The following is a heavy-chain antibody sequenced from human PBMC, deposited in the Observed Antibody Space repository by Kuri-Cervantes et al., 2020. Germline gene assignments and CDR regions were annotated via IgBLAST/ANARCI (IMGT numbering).Heavy chain of an antibody. Sequence: GESLKISCAASGFSFRNYGIHWVRQAPGKGLEWVAVISYDGSNKYYADSVKGRFTISRDNSKNTLYLQMNSLRAEDTAVYYCARDSGYDSRGAFDYWGQGTLVTVSS. J-gene: IGHJ4*02. CDR2: ISYDGSNK. CDR3: ARDSGYDSRGAFDY. CDR1: GFSFRNYG. V-gene: IGHV3-30*03. D-gene: IGHD3-22*01.